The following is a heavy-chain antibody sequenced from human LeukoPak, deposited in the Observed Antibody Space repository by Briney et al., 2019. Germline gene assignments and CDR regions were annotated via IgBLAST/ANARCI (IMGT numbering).Heavy chain of an antibody. V-gene: IGHV1-18*01. Sequence: ASVRDSCKDSRYTFTSYGISWVRPALGQGVEWMGWISAYNGNTNYAQKLQGRVTMTTDTSTSTAYMELRSLRSDDTAVYYCARVTTYYYDSRDYWGQGTLVTVSS. J-gene: IGHJ4*02. CDR1: RYTFTSYG. CDR3: ARVTTYYYDSRDY. CDR2: ISAYNGNT. D-gene: IGHD3-22*01.